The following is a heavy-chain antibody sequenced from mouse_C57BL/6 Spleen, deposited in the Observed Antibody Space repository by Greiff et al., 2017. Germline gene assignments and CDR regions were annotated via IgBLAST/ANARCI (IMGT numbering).Heavy chain of an antibody. V-gene: IGHV1-85*01. CDR3: ARYDYFYAMDY. CDR2: IYPRGGST. J-gene: IGHJ4*01. Sequence: VKLQESGPELVKPGASVKLSCKASGYTFTSYDINWVKQRPGQGLEWIGWIYPRGGSTKYNEKFKGKATLTVDTSSSTTYMELHSLTSEDSAVYFCARYDYFYAMDYWGQGTSVTVSS. D-gene: IGHD2-4*01. CDR1: GYTFTSYD.